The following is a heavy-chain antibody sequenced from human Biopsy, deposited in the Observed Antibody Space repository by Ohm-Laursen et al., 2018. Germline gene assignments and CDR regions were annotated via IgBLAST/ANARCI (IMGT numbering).Heavy chain of an antibody. J-gene: IGHJ1*01. CDR2: ISHTGYT. D-gene: IGHD4-23*01. CDR1: GGSFTGHY. V-gene: IGHV4-59*11. Sequence: PGTLSLTCTVSGGSFTGHYWTWIRQPPGKGLEWIGHISHTGYTSYKSSLKSRVTISLDTPRKHFSLRLTSLAAADTAVYYCARGSNEYGGLYFPHWGQGTLVTVSS. CDR3: ARGSNEYGGLYFPH.